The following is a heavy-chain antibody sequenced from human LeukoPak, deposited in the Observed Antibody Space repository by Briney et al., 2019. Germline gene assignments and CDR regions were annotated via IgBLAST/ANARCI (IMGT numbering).Heavy chain of an antibody. V-gene: IGHV5-51*01. J-gene: IGHJ4*02. CDR2: INPEDSDT. Sequence: GESLKISCKGSGYSFTSYWIGWVRQMPGKGLEWMGIINPEDSDTTYSPSFQGQVTISADKSISIAYLQWSSLKASDPAVYYCARVRCGGSCYGHHYFDYWGQGTLVTVSS. CDR1: GYSFTSYW. D-gene: IGHD2-15*01. CDR3: ARVRCGGSCYGHHYFDY.